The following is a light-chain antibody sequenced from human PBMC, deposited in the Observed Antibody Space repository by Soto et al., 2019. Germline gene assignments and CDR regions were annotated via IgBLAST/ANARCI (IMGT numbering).Light chain of an antibody. V-gene: IGKV3-15*01. CDR2: GAS. CDR1: KSVYSN. J-gene: IGKJ3*01. CDR3: QHYSNSPFT. Sequence: ELVMTQSPATLSVSPGERATLSCRASKSVYSNLAWYQLKPGQAPRLLIYGASTSATGIPARFSGSGSGTEFTLTISSLQSEDFVVYYCQHYSNSPFTFGPGTKVDIK.